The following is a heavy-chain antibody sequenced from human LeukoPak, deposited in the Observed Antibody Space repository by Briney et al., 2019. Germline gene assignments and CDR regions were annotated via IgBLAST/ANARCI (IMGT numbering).Heavy chain of an antibody. CDR3: AREGIAARPGYFDY. V-gene: IGHV3-30-3*01. CDR1: GFTFSSYA. J-gene: IGHJ4*02. CDR2: ISYDGSNK. Sequence: GGSLRLSCAASGFTFSSYAMHWVRQAPGKGLEWVAVISYDGSNKYYADSVKGRFTISRDNSKNTLYLQMNSLRAEDTAVYYCAREGIAARPGYFDYWGQGTLVTVSS. D-gene: IGHD6-6*01.